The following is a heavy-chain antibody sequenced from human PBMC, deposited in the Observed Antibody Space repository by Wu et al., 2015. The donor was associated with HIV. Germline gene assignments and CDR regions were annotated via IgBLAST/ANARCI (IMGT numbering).Heavy chain of an antibody. Sequence: QVQLVQSGAEVKKPGSSVKVSCKASGGTFSSYAISWVRQAPGQGLEWMGRIIPIFGTANYAQKFQGRVTITADESTSTAYMELSSLRSEDTAVYYCASLVATPGYYYYYGMDVWGQGDHGHRLL. V-gene: IGHV1-69*13. J-gene: IGHJ6*02. CDR3: ASLVATPGYYYYYGMDV. CDR1: GGTFSSYA. CDR2: IIPIFGTA. D-gene: IGHD5-12*01.